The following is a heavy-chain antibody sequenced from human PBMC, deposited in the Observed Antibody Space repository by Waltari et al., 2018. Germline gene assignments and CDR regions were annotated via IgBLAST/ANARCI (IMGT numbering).Heavy chain of an antibody. CDR1: GGSVSSGSSS. D-gene: IGHD3-16*02. J-gene: IGHJ5*02. Sequence: QVQLQESGPGLVKPSQTLSLTCTVSGGSVSSGSSSWSWIRPHPRKGLEWIGYIYYSGTTYYNPSLKSRVTISVDTSKNQFSLNVSSVTAADTAVYYCARVHDYIWGSYRSLWFDPWGQGTLVTVSS. V-gene: IGHV4-31*03. CDR3: ARVHDYIWGSYRSLWFDP. CDR2: IYYSGTT.